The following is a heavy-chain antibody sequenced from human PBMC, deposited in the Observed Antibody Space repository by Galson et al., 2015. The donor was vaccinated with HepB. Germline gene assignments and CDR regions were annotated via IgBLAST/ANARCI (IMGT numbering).Heavy chain of an antibody. CDR2: IYYSGST. J-gene: IGHJ4*02. CDR3: ARTMVRGFDY. D-gene: IGHD3-10*01. Sequence: QVQLQESGPGLVKPSQTLSLTCTVSGGSISSYYWSWIRQPPGKGLEWIGYIYYSGSTSYNPSLKSRVTISVDTSKNQFSLKLSSVTAADTAVYYCARTMVRGFDYWGQGTLVTVSS. CDR1: GGSISSYY. V-gene: IGHV4-59*01.